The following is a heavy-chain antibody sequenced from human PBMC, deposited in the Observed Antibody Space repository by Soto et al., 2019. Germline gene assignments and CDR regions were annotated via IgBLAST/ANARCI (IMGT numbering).Heavy chain of an antibody. D-gene: IGHD1-26*01. Sequence: SVKVSCKASGDTFTSYAMRWVRQAPGQRLEWMGWIIASIGTANYSQKFQGRVTITADKSTSTAYMELSSLRSEDTAVYYCARATDYFDYWGQGTLVTVSS. CDR1: GDTFTSYA. V-gene: IGHV1-69*06. CDR2: IIASIGTA. CDR3: ARATDYFDY. J-gene: IGHJ4*02.